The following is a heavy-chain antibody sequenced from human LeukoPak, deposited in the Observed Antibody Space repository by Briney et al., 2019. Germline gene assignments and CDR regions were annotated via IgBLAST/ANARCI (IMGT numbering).Heavy chain of an antibody. CDR2: LYSSGSP. V-gene: IGHV4-39*07. Sequence: SETLSLACTVSGDSISSSNFYWGWIRQPPGKRLEWIGSLYSSGSPYYNPSLKSRVNMSLDTSKNQFSLNLSSVTAADTAVYYCARDFSAAFDIWGQGTMVTVSS. CDR1: GDSISSSNFY. J-gene: IGHJ3*02. CDR3: ARDFSAAFDI. D-gene: IGHD2/OR15-2a*01.